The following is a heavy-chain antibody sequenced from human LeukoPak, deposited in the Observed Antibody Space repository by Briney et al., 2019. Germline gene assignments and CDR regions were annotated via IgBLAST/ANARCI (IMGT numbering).Heavy chain of an antibody. CDR1: GFTFTTYG. J-gene: IGHJ4*02. V-gene: IGHV3-23*01. CDR2: IGGSGTRT. CDR3: ARDKGDWNYGGGAFDY. Sequence: PGGTLRLSCSASGFTFTTYGMNWVRQAPGKGLEWVSGIGGSGTRTYYADSVKGRFTISRDNSKNTLYLQMNSLRAEDTAVYYCARDKGDWNYGGGAFDYWGQGTLVTVSS. D-gene: IGHD1-7*01.